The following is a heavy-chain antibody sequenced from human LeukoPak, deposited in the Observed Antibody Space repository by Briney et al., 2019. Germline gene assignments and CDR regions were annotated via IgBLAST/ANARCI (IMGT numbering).Heavy chain of an antibody. J-gene: IGHJ1*01. CDR2: ISGSGGST. CDR1: GFTFSSYA. CDR3: AKDGGSYRAMGYFQH. Sequence: PGGSLRLSCAASGFTFSSYAMSWVRQAPGKGLEWVSAISGSGGSTYYADSVKGRFTISRDNSKNTPYLQMNSLRAEDTAVYYCAKDGGSYRAMGYFQHWGQGTLVTVSS. D-gene: IGHD1-26*01. V-gene: IGHV3-23*01.